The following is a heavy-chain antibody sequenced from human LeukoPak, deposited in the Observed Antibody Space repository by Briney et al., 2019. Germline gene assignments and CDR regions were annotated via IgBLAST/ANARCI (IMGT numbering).Heavy chain of an antibody. V-gene: IGHV3-23*01. CDR2: ISGSGGST. J-gene: IGHJ4*02. Sequence: GGSLRLSCAASGFTFSSYAMSWVRQAPGKGLEWVSAISGSGGSTYYADSVKGRFTISRDNSKNTLYLQMNSLRAEDTAVYYCARDPRTYDSSGYYYSPYYFDYWGQGTLVTVSS. CDR3: ARDPRTYDSSGYYYSPYYFDY. CDR1: GFTFSSYA. D-gene: IGHD3-22*01.